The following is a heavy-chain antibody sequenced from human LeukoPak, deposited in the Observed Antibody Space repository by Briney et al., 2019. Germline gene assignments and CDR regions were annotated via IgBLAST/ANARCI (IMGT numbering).Heavy chain of an antibody. CDR3: AKDGYTYGFNWFDP. J-gene: IGHJ5*02. Sequence: GGSLRLSCAASGFTFSNYGMHWVRQAPGKGLGWVPLIRKDGSNEYYADSVKGRFTISRDNSKNTLYLQMNSLRVEDTSVYYCAKDGYTYGFNWFDPWGQGTLVTVSS. V-gene: IGHV3-30*02. CDR1: GFTFSNYG. CDR2: IRKDGSNE. D-gene: IGHD5-18*01.